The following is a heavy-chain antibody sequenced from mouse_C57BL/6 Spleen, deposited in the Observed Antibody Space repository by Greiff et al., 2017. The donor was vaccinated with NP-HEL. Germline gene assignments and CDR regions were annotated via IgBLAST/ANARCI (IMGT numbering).Heavy chain of an antibody. CDR1: GFTFSSYA. CDR2: ISDGGSYT. V-gene: IGHV5-4*01. CDR3: ARGVDDYGPAWFAY. D-gene: IGHD2-4*01. J-gene: IGHJ3*01. Sequence: EVQGVESGGGLVKPGGSLKLSCAASGFTFSSYAMSWVRQTPEKRLEWVATISDGGSYTYYPDNVKGRFTITRDNDKNNQYLQMSHLKSEDTAMYYCARGVDDYGPAWFAYWGQGTLVTVSA.